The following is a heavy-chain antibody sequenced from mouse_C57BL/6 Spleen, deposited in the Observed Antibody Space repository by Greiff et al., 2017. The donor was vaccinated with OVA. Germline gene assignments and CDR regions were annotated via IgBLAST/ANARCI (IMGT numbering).Heavy chain of an antibody. J-gene: IGHJ2*01. CDR1: GFTFSSYG. D-gene: IGHD2-4*01. V-gene: IGHV5-6*01. Sequence: EVMLVESGGDLVKPGGSLKLSCAASGFTFSSYGMSWVRQTPDKRLEWVATISSGGSYTYYPDSVKGRFTISRDNAKNTLYLQMSSLKSEDTAMYYCARLWDYDEYYFDYWGQGTTLTVSS. CDR2: ISSGGSYT. CDR3: ARLWDYDEYYFDY.